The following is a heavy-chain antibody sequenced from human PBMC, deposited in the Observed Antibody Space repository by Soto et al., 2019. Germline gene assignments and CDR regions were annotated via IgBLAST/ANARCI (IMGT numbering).Heavy chain of an antibody. Sequence: QITLKESGPTLVKPTQTLTLTCTFSGFSLSTSGVGVGWIRQPPGKALEWLALIYWDVDKRYSPSLKSRLTITQNTAKNQLVITTNNMDTVATATYYCAQSRGKVGRPHCWGQGPLVTLCS. CDR2: IYWDVDK. V-gene: IGHV2-5*02. CDR1: GFSLSTSGVG. D-gene: IGHD2-15*01. J-gene: IGHJ4*01. CDR3: AQSRGKVGRPHC.